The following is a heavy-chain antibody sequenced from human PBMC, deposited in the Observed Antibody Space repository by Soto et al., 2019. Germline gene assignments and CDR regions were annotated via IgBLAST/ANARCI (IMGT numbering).Heavy chain of an antibody. CDR3: AVPGRGDFDY. J-gene: IGHJ4*02. CDR2: VYHSGTT. Sequence: SETLSLTCAVSGASIGTNNWWSWVRQPPGKGLECIGEVYHSGTTNCNPSLKSRVTISIDKSKNQFSLTLTSMTAADTALYYCAVPGRGDFDYWSQGTLVTVS. D-gene: IGHD5-12*01. V-gene: IGHV4-4*02. CDR1: GASIGTNNW.